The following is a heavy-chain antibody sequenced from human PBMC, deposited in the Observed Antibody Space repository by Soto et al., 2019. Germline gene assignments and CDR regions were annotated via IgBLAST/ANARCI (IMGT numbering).Heavy chain of an antibody. Sequence: ASGKVSCKASGYTFTSYDINWVRQATGQGLEWMGWMNPNSGNTGYAQKFQGRVTMTRNTSISTAYMELSSLRSEDTAVYYCARGKSGNYGDSLDAFDIGGKGTMVPVSS. D-gene: IGHD4-17*01. J-gene: IGHJ3*02. V-gene: IGHV1-8*01. CDR1: GYTFTSYD. CDR2: MNPNSGNT. CDR3: ARGKSGNYGDSLDAFDI.